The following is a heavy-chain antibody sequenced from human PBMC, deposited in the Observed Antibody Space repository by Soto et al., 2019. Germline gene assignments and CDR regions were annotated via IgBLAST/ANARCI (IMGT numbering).Heavy chain of an antibody. CDR3: ARGIAAAGTDY. CDR1: GGSFSGYY. CDR2: INHSGST. J-gene: IGHJ4*02. D-gene: IGHD6-13*01. V-gene: IGHV4-34*01. Sequence: SETLSLTCAVYGGSFSGYYWSWIRQPPGKGLEWIGEINHSGSTNYNPSLKSRVTISVDTSKNQFSLKLSSVTAADTAVYYCARGIAAAGTDYWGQGTLVTVSS.